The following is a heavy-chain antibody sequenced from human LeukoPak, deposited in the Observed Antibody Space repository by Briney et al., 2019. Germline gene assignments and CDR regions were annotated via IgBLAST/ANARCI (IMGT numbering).Heavy chain of an antibody. D-gene: IGHD3-16*01. CDR2: VNPTSGGT. CDR1: GYTFTVYY. CDR3: ARDSLGSMEY. V-gene: IGHV1-2*02. J-gene: IGHJ4*02. Sequence: ASVTVSCKASGYTFTVYYMHWVRQAPGQGLEWMGWVNPTSGGTNYAQKFQGRVTMTRDTSISTAYMELRGLRSDDTAVYYCARDSLGSMEYWGQGTLVTVSS.